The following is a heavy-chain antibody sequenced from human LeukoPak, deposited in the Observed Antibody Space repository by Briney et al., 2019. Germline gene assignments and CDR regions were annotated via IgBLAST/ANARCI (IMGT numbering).Heavy chain of an antibody. CDR2: IREDGSEK. D-gene: IGHD3-10*01. J-gene: IGHJ4*02. V-gene: IGHV3-7*01. Sequence: GGSLRLSCAASGFTFSNYWMSWVRQAPGKGLEWVANIREDGSEKYYVDSVKGQFTISRDNAKNSLFLQMDSLRTEDTAVYYCARDLAGHYYGSGSSFDYWGQGTLVTVS. CDR1: GFTFSNYW. CDR3: ARDLAGHYYGSGSSFDY.